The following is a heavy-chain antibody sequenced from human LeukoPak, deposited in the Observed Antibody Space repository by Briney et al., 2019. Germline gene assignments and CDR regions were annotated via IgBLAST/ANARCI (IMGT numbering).Heavy chain of an antibody. D-gene: IGHD2-2*01. J-gene: IGHJ3*02. CDR2: IYHSGST. CDR1: GYSISSGYY. Sequence: PSETLSLTCTVSGYSISSGYYWGWIRQPPGKGLEWIGSIYHSGSTFYNPFLKSRVTISVDTSKNQFSLKLSSVTAADTAVYYCARDHCSSTSCLDIWGQGTMVTVSS. V-gene: IGHV4-38-2*02. CDR3: ARDHCSSTSCLDI.